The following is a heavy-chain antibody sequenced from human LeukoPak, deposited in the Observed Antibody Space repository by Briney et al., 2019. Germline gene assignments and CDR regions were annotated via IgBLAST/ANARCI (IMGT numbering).Heavy chain of an antibody. CDR1: GFTFSDYY. V-gene: IGHV3-11*04. D-gene: IGHD6-13*01. Sequence: GGSLRLSCAASGFTFSDYYMSWIRQAPGKGLEWVSYISSSGSAMYYADSVKGRFTISRDNAKNSLYLQMNSLRAEDTAVYYCARVGSIAAAGTVAFDIWGQGTMVTVSS. CDR2: ISSSGSAM. CDR3: ARVGSIAAAGTVAFDI. J-gene: IGHJ3*02.